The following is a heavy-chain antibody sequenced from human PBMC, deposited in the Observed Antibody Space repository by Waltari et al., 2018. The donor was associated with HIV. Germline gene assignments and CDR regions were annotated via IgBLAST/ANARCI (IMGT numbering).Heavy chain of an antibody. D-gene: IGHD3-22*01. CDR3: TTGLRYYYDIGLGDRDAFDI. Sequence: EVQLVESGGGLVKPGGSLRLSCAASGFTFSNAWMSWVRQAPGKGLEGVGRIKSKTDGGTTDYAAPVKGRFTISRDDSKNTLYLQMNSLKTEDTAVYYCTTGLRYYYDIGLGDRDAFDIWGQGTMVTVSS. CDR1: GFTFSNAW. CDR2: IKSKTDGGTT. J-gene: IGHJ3*02. V-gene: IGHV3-15*01.